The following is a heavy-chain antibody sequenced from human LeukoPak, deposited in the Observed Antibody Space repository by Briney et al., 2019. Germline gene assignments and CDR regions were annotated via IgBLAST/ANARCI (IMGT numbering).Heavy chain of an antibody. Sequence: GASVKVSCKASGGTFSSHAISWVRQAPGQGLEWMGRIMPIFNIADYAQNFQGRVTITADTSTSTAYMELSSLRSDDTAVYYCAKNPGGVGELLSWFDPWGQGTLVTVSS. CDR2: IMPIFNIA. J-gene: IGHJ5*02. CDR3: AKNPGGVGELLSWFDP. V-gene: IGHV1-69*04. CDR1: GGTFSSHA. D-gene: IGHD3-10*01.